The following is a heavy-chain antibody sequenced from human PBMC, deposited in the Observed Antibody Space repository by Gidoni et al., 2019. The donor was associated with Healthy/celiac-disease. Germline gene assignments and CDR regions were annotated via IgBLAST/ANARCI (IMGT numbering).Heavy chain of an antibody. Sequence: EVQLLESGGGLVQPGGALRLSCAASGFTFSSYAMSWVRQAPGKGLEWVSAISGSGGSTYYADSVKGRFTISRDNSKNTLYLQMNSLRAEDTAVYYCAKSYDSSGYYYDDYWGQGTLVTVSS. CDR2: ISGSGGST. D-gene: IGHD3-22*01. CDR1: GFTFSSYA. V-gene: IGHV3-23*01. CDR3: AKSYDSSGYYYDDY. J-gene: IGHJ4*02.